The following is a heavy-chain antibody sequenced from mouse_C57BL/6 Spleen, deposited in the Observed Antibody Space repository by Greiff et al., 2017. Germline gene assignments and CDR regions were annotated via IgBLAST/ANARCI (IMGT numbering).Heavy chain of an antibody. J-gene: IGHJ4*01. Sequence: EVQGVESGEGLVKPGGSLKLSCAASGFTFSSYAMSWVRQTPEKRLEWVAYISSGGDYIYYADTVKGRFTISRDNARNTLYLQMSSLKSEDTAMYYCTRAGPYYAMDYWGQGTSVTVSS. CDR2: ISSGGDYI. CDR1: GFTFSSYA. CDR3: TRAGPYYAMDY. V-gene: IGHV5-9-1*02.